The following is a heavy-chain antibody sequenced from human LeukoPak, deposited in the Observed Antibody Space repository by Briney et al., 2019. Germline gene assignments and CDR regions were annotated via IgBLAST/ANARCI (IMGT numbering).Heavy chain of an antibody. D-gene: IGHD6-13*01. CDR3: ARDRSWYVGYGMDV. Sequence: GASVKVSCKVSGDTLTELSMHWVRQAPGKGLEWMGGFDPEDGETIYAQKFQGRVTMTTGTSTSTAYMELRSLRSDDTAVYYCARDRSWYVGYGMDVWGQGTTVTVSS. CDR1: GDTLTELS. J-gene: IGHJ6*02. V-gene: IGHV1-24*01. CDR2: FDPEDGET.